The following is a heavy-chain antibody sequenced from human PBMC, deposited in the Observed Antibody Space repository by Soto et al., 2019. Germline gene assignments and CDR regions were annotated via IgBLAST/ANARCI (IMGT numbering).Heavy chain of an antibody. V-gene: IGHV4-30-4*01. CDR1: GGSITNNNYY. D-gene: IGHD4-17*01. J-gene: IGHJ4*02. Sequence: SETLSLTCTVSGGSITNNNYYWSWIRQSPGKGLEWIGHIYDSGTTYNNPSLESRVTISLDTSKNQFSLKLDSVTAADTAIFYCARGLTTEKVDSRGQRILVTVSS. CDR3: ARGLTTEKVDS. CDR2: IYDSGTT.